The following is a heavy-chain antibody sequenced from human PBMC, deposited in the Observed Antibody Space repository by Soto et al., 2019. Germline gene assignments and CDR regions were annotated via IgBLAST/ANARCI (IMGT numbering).Heavy chain of an antibody. J-gene: IGHJ5*02. V-gene: IGHV3-23*01. CDR1: GITFVDYA. D-gene: IGHD6-19*01. CDR2: ISANGGST. Sequence: VQLLESGGGLVQPGGSLRLSCAVSGITFVDYAISWVRQAPGKGLEWVSGISANGGSTYHADSVKGRLTISRDNSKNTLYLHMNSLRVEDTAVYYCAKHKWASSSAWCDRWGQGTLVTVSS. CDR3: AKHKWASSSAWCDR.